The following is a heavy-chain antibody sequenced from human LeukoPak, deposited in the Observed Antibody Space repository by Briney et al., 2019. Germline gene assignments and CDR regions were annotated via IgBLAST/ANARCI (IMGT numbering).Heavy chain of an antibody. CDR3: ARQYSGSSYYFDY. CDR2: ISYDGSNK. V-gene: IGHV3-30*03. D-gene: IGHD1-26*01. CDR1: GFTFSSYG. Sequence: PGGSLRLSCAASGFTFSSYGMHWVRQAPGKGLEWVAVISYDGSNKYYADSVKGRFTISRDNSKNTLYLQMNSLRAEDTAVYYCARQYSGSSYYFDYWGQGTLVTVSS. J-gene: IGHJ4*02.